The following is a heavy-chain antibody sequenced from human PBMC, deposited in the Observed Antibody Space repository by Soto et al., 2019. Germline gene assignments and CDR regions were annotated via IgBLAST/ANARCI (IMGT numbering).Heavy chain of an antibody. J-gene: IGHJ4*02. V-gene: IGHV4-61*08. CDR3: ARRYGTTFDY. Sequence: ASETLSLTCTVSGGSISSGDYYWSWIRQPPGKGLEWIGYIYYSGSTNYNPSLKSRVTISVDTSKNQFSLKLSLKLSSVTAADTAVYYCARRYGTTFDYWGQGTLVTVSS. D-gene: IGHD1-7*01. CDR2: IYYSGST. CDR1: GGSISSGDYY.